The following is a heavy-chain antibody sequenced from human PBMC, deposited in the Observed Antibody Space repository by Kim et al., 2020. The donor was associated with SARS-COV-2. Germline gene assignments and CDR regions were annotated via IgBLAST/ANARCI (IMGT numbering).Heavy chain of an antibody. Sequence: SETLSLTCTVSGGSISSSSYYWGWIRQPPGKGLEWIGSIYYSGSTYYNPSLKSRVTISVDTSKNQFSLKLSSVTAADTAVYYCARHRGGYSSGWEDYWGQGTLVTVSS. J-gene: IGHJ4*02. V-gene: IGHV4-39*01. CDR3: ARHRGGYSSGWEDY. CDR2: IYYSGST. D-gene: IGHD6-19*01. CDR1: GGSISSSSYY.